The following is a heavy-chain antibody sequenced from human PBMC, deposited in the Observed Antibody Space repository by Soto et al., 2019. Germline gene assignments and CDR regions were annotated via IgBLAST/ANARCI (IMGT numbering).Heavy chain of an antibody. CDR3: ARPSVSYGDYAWSLSY. Sequence: QVQLVQSGAEVKKPGASVKVSCKASGYTFSGYAIAWVRQAPGQGLEWMGWVSAYTGHTDYAQNLQGGVSMTTDTSTSTAYMELRSLPSDDTAVYYCARPSVSYGDYAWSLSYWGQGTLVTVSS. J-gene: IGHJ4*02. CDR1: GYTFSGYA. CDR2: VSAYTGHT. D-gene: IGHD4-17*01. V-gene: IGHV1-18*01.